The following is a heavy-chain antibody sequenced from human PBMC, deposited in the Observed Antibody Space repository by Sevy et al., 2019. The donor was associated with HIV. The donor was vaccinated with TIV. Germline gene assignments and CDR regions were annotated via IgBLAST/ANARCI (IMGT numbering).Heavy chain of an antibody. Sequence: GGSLRLSCAASGFTFSSYGMHWVRQAPGKGLEWVAVISYDGSNKYYPDSVKGRFTISRDNSKNTLYLQMNSLRAEDTAVYYCAKDPNKYGSGWYEGPDYWGQGTLVTVSS. D-gene: IGHD6-19*01. J-gene: IGHJ4*02. CDR2: ISYDGSNK. CDR1: GFTFSSYG. CDR3: AKDPNKYGSGWYEGPDY. V-gene: IGHV3-30*18.